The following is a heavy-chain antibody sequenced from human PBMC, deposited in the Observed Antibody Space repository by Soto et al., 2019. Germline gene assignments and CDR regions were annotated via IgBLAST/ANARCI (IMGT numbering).Heavy chain of an antibody. J-gene: IGHJ6*02. CDR1: GFTFSSYG. D-gene: IGHD3-3*01. V-gene: IGHV3-33*01. CDR2: IWYDGSNK. Sequence: VGSLRLSCSASGFTFSSYGMHWVRQAPGKWLEWVAVIWYDGSNKYYVDSVKGRFTISRDNSKNTLYLQMNSLRAEDTAVYYCARRGEWLSTALNYYYFAMDVWGQGTTVTVSS. CDR3: ARRGEWLSTALNYYYFAMDV.